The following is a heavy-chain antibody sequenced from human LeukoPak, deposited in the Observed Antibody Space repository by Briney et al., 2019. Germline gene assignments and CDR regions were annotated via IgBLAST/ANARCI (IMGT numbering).Heavy chain of an antibody. J-gene: IGHJ5*02. V-gene: IGHV1-2*02. D-gene: IGHD6-19*01. CDR2: INPNSGGT. CDR1: GYTFTGYY. CDR3: ARGEAVAYNWFDP. Sequence: ASVKVSCKASGYTFTGYYMHWVRQAPGQGLEWMGWINPNSGGTNYAQKFQGRVTMTRDTSISTAYMELSRLRSDDTAVCYCARGEAVAYNWFDPWGQGTLVTVSS.